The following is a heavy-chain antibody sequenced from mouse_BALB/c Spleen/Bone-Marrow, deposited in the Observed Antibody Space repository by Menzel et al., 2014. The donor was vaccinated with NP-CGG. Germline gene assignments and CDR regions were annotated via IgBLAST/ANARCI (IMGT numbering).Heavy chain of an antibody. CDR3: ARRGVSHVHFEV. V-gene: IGHV1-9*01. J-gene: IGHJ1*01. D-gene: IGHD2-2*01. Sequence: VQLQESGAELMKPGASVKISCKATGYTFSSYWIEWVKQRPGQGLEWIGEILPGSGSTNYNEKFKGKATFTADTSSSTAYMQVSSLTSEDSAVYYCARRGVSHVHFEVWGAGTTVPVSS. CDR1: GYTFSSYW. CDR2: ILPGSGST.